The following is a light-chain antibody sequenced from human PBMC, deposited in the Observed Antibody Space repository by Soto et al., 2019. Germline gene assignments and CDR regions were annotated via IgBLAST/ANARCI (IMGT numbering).Light chain of an antibody. Sequence: DIQMTQSPSSVSASVGDRGTITCRAIQGISSYLAWYQQKPGKAPKLLIHAASTLQSGVPSRFSGSGSGTEFTLTISSLQPEDFATYYCQQLNSYPITFGQGTRLENK. CDR1: QGISSY. CDR3: QQLNSYPIT. V-gene: IGKV1-9*01. CDR2: AAS. J-gene: IGKJ5*01.